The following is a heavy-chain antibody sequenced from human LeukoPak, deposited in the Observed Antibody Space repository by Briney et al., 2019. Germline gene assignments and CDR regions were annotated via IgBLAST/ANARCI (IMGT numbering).Heavy chain of an antibody. CDR2: FVPEEADT. J-gene: IGHJ3*02. V-gene: IGHV1-24*01. CDR3: ATHTIFGVVTYALHI. Sequence: GASVKVSCKLSGYTGFELSMHWVRQAPGKGLEWMGGFVPEEADTIYAQKFQGRVTMTEDTSTDTAYMELSGLTSEDTAMYYCATHTIFGVVTYALHIWGRGTLVTVSS. D-gene: IGHD3-3*01. CDR1: GYTGFELS.